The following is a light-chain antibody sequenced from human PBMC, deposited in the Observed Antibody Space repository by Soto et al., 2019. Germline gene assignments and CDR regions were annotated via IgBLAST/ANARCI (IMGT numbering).Light chain of an antibody. Sequence: EIVLTQSPGTLSLSPGERATLSCRSSQSCSKHFLAWYQQKPGQAPRLLISGASNRVTGIPDRFRGSGSGTDLSLAIGRLEPEDLAVYFCQQYGSSPPTVGGGTKVAIK. V-gene: IGKV3-20*01. CDR1: QSCSKHF. CDR2: GAS. CDR3: QQYGSSPPT. J-gene: IGKJ4*01.